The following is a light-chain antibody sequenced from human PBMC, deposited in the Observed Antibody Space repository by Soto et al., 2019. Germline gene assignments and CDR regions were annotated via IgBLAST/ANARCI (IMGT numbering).Light chain of an antibody. CDR2: GAS. CDR1: QSVYSN. J-gene: IGKJ1*01. V-gene: IGKV3D-15*01. CDR3: HKRQSWPRK. Sequence: RVMPHSPATLSVSPWSRAPLSCRASQSVYSNLAWYQQKPGQAPRLLVYGASTRATGVPARFSGSGSGTEFTLTISSLQSEDFAVYYCHKRQSWPRKFGQGTKGDIK.